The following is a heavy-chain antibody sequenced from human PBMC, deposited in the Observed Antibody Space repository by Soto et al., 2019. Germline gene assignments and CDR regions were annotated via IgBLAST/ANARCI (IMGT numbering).Heavy chain of an antibody. Sequence: PSETLSLTCAVYGGSFSGYYWSWIRQPPGKGLRWIGEINHSGVTNYKPSLKRRVTISVDTSKNQFSLQLKSVTAADTALYYCARFSGSYYYAMDVWGQGSTVTV. CDR3: ARFSGSYYYAMDV. V-gene: IGHV4-34*01. J-gene: IGHJ6*02. D-gene: IGHD6-19*01. CDR1: GGSFSGYY. CDR2: INHSGVT.